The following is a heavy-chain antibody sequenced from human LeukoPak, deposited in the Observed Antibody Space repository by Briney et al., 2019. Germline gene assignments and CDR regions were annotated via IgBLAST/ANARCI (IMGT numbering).Heavy chain of an antibody. CDR2: IIPIFGTA. V-gene: IGHV1-69*05. D-gene: IGHD5-18*01. J-gene: IGHJ4*02. CDR3: ARGLRGIQLSRATDY. Sequence: SVKVSCKASGGTFSSYAISWVRQAPGQGLEWMGGIIPIFGTANYAQKFQGRVTMTRNTSISTAYMELSSLRSEDTAVYYCARGLRGIQLSRATDYWGQGTLVTVSS. CDR1: GGTFSSYA.